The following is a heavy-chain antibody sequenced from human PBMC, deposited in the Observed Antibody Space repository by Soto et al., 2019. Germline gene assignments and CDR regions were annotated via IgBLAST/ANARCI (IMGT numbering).Heavy chain of an antibody. CDR2: INHSGST. Sequence: SETLSLTCAVYGGSFSGYYWSWIRQPPGKGLEWIGEINHSGSTNYNPSLKSRVTTSVDTSKNQFSLKLSSVTAADTAVYYCARTMVRGVIMLYYYGMDVWGQGTTVTVSS. J-gene: IGHJ6*02. D-gene: IGHD3-10*01. V-gene: IGHV4-34*01. CDR1: GGSFSGYY. CDR3: ARTMVRGVIMLYYYGMDV.